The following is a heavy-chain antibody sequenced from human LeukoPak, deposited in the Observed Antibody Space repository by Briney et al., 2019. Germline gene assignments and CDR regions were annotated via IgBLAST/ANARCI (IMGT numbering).Heavy chain of an antibody. CDR2: IIPIFGTA. CDR1: GGTFSSYA. D-gene: IGHD2-2*01. Sequence: EASVNVSCKASGGTFSSYAISWERQAPGQGLEWMGGIIPIFGTANYAQKFQGRVTITTDESTSTAYMELSSLRSEDTAVYYCASDNRGDSVVVPAAAWSRVYFDCWGQGTLVTV. J-gene: IGHJ4*02. CDR3: ASDNRGDSVVVPAAAWSRVYFDC. V-gene: IGHV1-69*05.